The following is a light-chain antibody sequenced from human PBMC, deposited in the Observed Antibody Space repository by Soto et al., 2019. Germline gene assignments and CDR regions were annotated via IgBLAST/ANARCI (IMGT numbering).Light chain of an antibody. J-gene: IGLJ1*01. Sequence: QSALTQPASVSGSPGQSITISCTGTRDDIGSFKYVSWYQQHPGKAPKLIIFDVSNRPSGVSNRFSGSKSGNTASLTISGLQAEDEADYYCSSYTTTSSLGVFGTGTKLTVL. V-gene: IGLV2-14*01. CDR3: SSYTTTSSLGV. CDR2: DVS. CDR1: RDDIGSFKY.